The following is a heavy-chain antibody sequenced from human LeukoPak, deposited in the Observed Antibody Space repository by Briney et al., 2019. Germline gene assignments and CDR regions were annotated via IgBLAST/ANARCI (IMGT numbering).Heavy chain of an antibody. J-gene: IGHJ3*02. D-gene: IGHD5-24*01. CDR1: GFTFSSYG. Sequence: PGGSLRLSCAASGFTFSSYGMHWVRQAPGKGLEWVAVISYDGSNKYYADSVKGRFTISRDNSKNTLYLQMNSLRAEDTALYYCARDDLEGAFDIWGQGTMVTVSS. V-gene: IGHV3-30*03. CDR3: ARDDLEGAFDI. CDR2: ISYDGSNK.